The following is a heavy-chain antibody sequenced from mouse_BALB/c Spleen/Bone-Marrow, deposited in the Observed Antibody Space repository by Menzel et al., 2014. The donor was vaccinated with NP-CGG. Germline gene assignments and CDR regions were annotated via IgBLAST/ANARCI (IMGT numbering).Heavy chain of an antibody. CDR1: GFTFTDYY. J-gene: IGHJ4*01. CDR2: IRNKANGYTT. D-gene: IGHD2-1*01. Sequence: EVKLVESGGGLVQPGGSLILSCATSGFTFTDYYMSWVRQPPGKALEWLGFIRNKANGYTTEYSASVKSRFTISRDNSQSILYLQMNTLRAEDSATYYCARSLYPRAMDYWGQGTSVTVSS. CDR3: ARSLYPRAMDY. V-gene: IGHV7-3*02.